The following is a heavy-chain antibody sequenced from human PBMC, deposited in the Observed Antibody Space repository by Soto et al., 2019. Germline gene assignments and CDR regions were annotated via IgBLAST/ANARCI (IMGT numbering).Heavy chain of an antibody. D-gene: IGHD5-18*01. J-gene: IGHJ4*02. V-gene: IGHV3-48*03. Sequence: EVQLVESGGGLVQPGGSLRLSCAASGFTFSSYEMNWVRQAPGKGLEWVSYISSSGSTIYYADSVKGRFTISRDNAKNSLYLQMNSLRAEDTAVYYCAREGGYSYGQPFDYWGQGTLVTVSS. CDR1: GFTFSSYE. CDR2: ISSSGSTI. CDR3: AREGGYSYGQPFDY.